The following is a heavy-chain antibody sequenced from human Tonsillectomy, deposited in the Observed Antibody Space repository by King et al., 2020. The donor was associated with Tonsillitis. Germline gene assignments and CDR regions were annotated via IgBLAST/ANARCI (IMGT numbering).Heavy chain of an antibody. V-gene: IGHV4-34*01. J-gene: IGHJ4*02. CDR1: GGSFSGYY. CDR3: AGLGSRAARPRNY. CDR2: INHSGST. D-gene: IGHD6-6*01. Sequence: VQLQQWGAGLLKPSETLSLTCAVYGGSFSGYYCSWIRQPPGKGLEWSGEINHSGSTNYNTSLKSRVILSVDTSKNQFSLRLTSVTAADTAVYYCAGLGSRAARPRNYWAQGTLVTVSS.